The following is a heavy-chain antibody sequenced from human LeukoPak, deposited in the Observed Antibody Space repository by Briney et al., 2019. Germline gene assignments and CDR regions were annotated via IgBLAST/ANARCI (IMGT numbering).Heavy chain of an antibody. Sequence: GASVKVSCKASGYTFTSYGISWVRQAPGQGLEWMGWISAYNGNTNYAQKLQGRVTMTTDTSTSTAYMELRSLRSDDTAVYYCARGTIFGVVIIAQYNWFDPWGQGTLVTVSS. CDR3: ARGTIFGVVIIAQYNWFDP. J-gene: IGHJ5*02. D-gene: IGHD3-3*01. CDR1: GYTFTSYG. CDR2: ISAYNGNT. V-gene: IGHV1-18*01.